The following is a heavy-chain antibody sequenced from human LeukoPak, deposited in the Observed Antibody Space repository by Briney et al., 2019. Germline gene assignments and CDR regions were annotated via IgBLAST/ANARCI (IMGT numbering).Heavy chain of an antibody. Sequence: PGGSLRLSCAASGFTFDDYAMHWVRQAPGKGLEWVSGISWNSGSIGYADSVKGRFTISRDNAKNPLYLQMNSLRAEDTALYYCAKEDCSGGSCYDSSVYNWFDPWGQGTLVTVSS. CDR1: GFTFDDYA. J-gene: IGHJ5*02. V-gene: IGHV3-9*01. CDR2: ISWNSGSI. CDR3: AKEDCSGGSCYDSSVYNWFDP. D-gene: IGHD2-15*01.